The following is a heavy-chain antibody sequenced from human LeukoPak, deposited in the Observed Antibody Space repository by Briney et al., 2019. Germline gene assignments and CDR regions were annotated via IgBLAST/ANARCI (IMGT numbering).Heavy chain of an antibody. V-gene: IGHV3-48*01. CDR2: ISNTSDTI. CDR3: TRTVGY. Sequence: GGSLRLSCAASGFSFSTYSMNWVRQAPGKGLEWISYISNTSDTIYYADSVKGRSTISRDNAKTSVYLQMNNLRAEDTAIYYCTRTVGYWGQGTLVTVSS. J-gene: IGHJ4*02. CDR1: GFSFSTYS. D-gene: IGHD3-22*01.